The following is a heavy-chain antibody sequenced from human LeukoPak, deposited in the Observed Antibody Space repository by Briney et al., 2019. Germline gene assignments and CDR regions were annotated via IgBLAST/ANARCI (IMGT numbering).Heavy chain of an antibody. CDR2: SRNRAHSYST. D-gene: IGHD3-10*01. CDR1: GFTFSDHY. Sequence: PGGSLRLSCAASGFTFSDHYMDWVRQAPGKGLDWFGRSRNRAHSYSTEYAAPVKGRFTVSRADSENSLYLQMNSLKTDDTAVYYCVALIRGLGYWGQGTLVTVSS. V-gene: IGHV3-72*01. CDR3: VALIRGLGY. J-gene: IGHJ4*02.